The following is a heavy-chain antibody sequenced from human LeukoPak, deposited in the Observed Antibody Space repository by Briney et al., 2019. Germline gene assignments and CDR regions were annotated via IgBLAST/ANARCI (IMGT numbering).Heavy chain of an antibody. CDR2: IIPILGIA. J-gene: IGHJ4*02. Sequence: SVKVSCKASGGTFSSYAISWVRQAPGQGLEWMGRIIPILGIANYAQKFQGRVTITADKSTSTAYMELSSLRSEDTAVYYCARDYGDYKSGHDYWGQGTRVTVSS. CDR3: ARDYGDYKSGHDY. CDR1: GGTFSSYA. V-gene: IGHV1-69*04. D-gene: IGHD4-17*01.